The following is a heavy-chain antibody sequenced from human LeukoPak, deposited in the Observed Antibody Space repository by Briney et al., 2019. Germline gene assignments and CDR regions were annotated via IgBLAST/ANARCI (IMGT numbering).Heavy chain of an antibody. CDR3: ARAIAATSSGYYSYFDY. J-gene: IGHJ4*02. CDR1: GDSITSGGYS. Sequence: SETLSLTCAVSGDSITSGGYSWSWIRQTPGKGLEWIAYIHDSGSTYNNPSLKSRLSISIDTSKNQFSLKLNSVAAADTAVYYCARAIAATSSGYYSYFDYWGQGALVTVSS. CDR2: IHDSGST. V-gene: IGHV4-30-4*07. D-gene: IGHD3-22*01.